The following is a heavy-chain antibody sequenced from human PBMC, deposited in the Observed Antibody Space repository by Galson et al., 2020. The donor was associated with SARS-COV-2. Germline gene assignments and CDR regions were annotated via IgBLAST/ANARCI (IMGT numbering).Heavy chain of an antibody. D-gene: IGHD2-15*01. CDR1: GFTFSSYA. CDR3: AKDLRGYCSGGSCYSEY. CDR2: ISGSGGST. V-gene: IGHV3-23*01. Sequence: RLACAASGFTFSSYAMRWVRQAPGKGLEWVSAISGSGGSTYYADSVKGRFTISRDNSKNTLYLQMNSLRAEDTAVYYCAKDLRGYCSGGSCYSEYWGQGTLVTVSS. J-gene: IGHJ4*02.